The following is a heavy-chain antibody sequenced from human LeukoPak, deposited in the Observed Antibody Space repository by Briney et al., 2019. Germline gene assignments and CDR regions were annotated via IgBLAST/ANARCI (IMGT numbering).Heavy chain of an antibody. CDR3: WGFRSEQQLGETNWFDP. V-gene: IGHV4-61*01. D-gene: IGHD6-13*01. Sequence: SETLSLTCTVSGGSVSSGSYYWSWIRQPPGKGLEWIGYIYYSGSTNYNPSLKSRVTISVDTSKNQFSLKLSSVTAADTAVYYCWGFRSEQQLGETNWFDPWGQGTLVTVSS. J-gene: IGHJ5*02. CDR2: IYYSGST. CDR1: GGSVSSGSYY.